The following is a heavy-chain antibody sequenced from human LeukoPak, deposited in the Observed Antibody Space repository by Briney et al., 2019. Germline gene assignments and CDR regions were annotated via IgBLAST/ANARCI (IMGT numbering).Heavy chain of an antibody. Sequence: PSETLSLTCSVSGGSINNYYWNWIRQSPGKGLEWIGYIYYTGSTSYNPSLKSRVTISLDTSKNQFSLKLSSVTAADTAVYYCARGRIYVANTGPFDYWGQGTLVPVCS. D-gene: IGHD5-12*01. J-gene: IGHJ4*02. CDR1: GGSINNYY. CDR3: ARGRIYVANTGPFDY. V-gene: IGHV4-59*01. CDR2: IYYTGST.